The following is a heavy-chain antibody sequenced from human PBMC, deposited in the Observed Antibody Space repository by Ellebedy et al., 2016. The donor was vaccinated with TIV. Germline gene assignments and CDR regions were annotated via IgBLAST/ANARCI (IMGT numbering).Heavy chain of an antibody. CDR2: ISWNSGSI. J-gene: IGHJ6*02. CDR3: AKGSGNSYYYYGMDV. D-gene: IGHD4-23*01. CDR1: GFTFDDYA. Sequence: GGSLRLSCAASGFTFDDYAMHWVRQAPGKGLEWVSGISWNSGSIGYADSVKGRFTISRDNAKNSLHLQMNSLRAEDMALYYCAKGSGNSYYYYGMDVWGQGTTVTVSS. V-gene: IGHV3-9*03.